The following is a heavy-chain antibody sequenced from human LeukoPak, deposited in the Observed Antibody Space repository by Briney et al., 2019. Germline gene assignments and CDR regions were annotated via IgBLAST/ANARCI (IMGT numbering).Heavy chain of an antibody. CDR1: GFTFSSYS. D-gene: IGHD3-10*01. Sequence: GGSLRLSCAASGFTFSSYSMNWVRQAPGKGLAWVSYISSSSSTIYYADSVKGRFTISRDNAKNSLYLQMNSLRAEDTAVYYCARGEFEDTFDYWGQGTLVTVSS. V-gene: IGHV3-48*04. CDR2: ISSSSSTI. J-gene: IGHJ4*02. CDR3: ARGEFEDTFDY.